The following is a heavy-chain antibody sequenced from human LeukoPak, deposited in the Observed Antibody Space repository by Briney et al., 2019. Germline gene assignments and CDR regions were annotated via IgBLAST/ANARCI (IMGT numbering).Heavy chain of an antibody. CDR3: ARYSSTWPYWYFDL. CDR1: VGSISSGGYS. J-gene: IGHJ2*01. V-gene: IGHV4-30-2*01. Sequence: PSETLSLTCAVSVGSISSGGYSWSWIRQPPGKGLEWFGYIYHSERTYYNPSLKSRVTISLDSSKNQFSLKLTSAAAADTAVYYCARYSSTWPYWYFDLWGRGTLVTVSS. D-gene: IGHD6-13*01. CDR2: IYHSERT.